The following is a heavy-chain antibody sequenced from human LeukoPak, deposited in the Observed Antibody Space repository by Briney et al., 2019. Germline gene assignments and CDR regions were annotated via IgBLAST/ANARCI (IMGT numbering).Heavy chain of an antibody. CDR3: AKAPYCSGVSCYLYYFDD. CDR2: ISGRGGST. Sequence: PGGSLRLSCAASGFTFSSYAMSWVRQAPGKGLEWVSTISGRGGSTFYADSVKGRFTISRDNSKNTLYLQMNSLRAEDTAVHYCAKAPYCSGVSCYLYYFDDWGQGTLVTVSS. V-gene: IGHV3-23*01. D-gene: IGHD2-15*01. CDR1: GFTFSSYA. J-gene: IGHJ4*02.